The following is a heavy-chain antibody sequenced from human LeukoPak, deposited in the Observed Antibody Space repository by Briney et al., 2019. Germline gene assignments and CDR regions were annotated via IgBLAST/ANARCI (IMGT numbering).Heavy chain of an antibody. CDR2: IIPIFGTA. CDR3: ARATLCSSTSYLDAFDI. CDR1: GGTFSSYA. D-gene: IGHD2-2*01. V-gene: IGHV1-69*05. Sequence: ASVKVSCKASGGTFSSYAISWVRQAPGQGLEWMGGIIPIFGTANYAQKFQGRVTITTDESTSTAYMELSSLRSEDTAVYYCARATLCSSTSYLDAFDIWGQGTMVTVSS. J-gene: IGHJ3*02.